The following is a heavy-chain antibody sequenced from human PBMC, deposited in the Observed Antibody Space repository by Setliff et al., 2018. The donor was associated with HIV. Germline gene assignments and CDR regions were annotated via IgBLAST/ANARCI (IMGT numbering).Heavy chain of an antibody. J-gene: IGHJ4*02. D-gene: IGHD2-2*01. CDR1: GGTFSGYG. CDR2: ISAYNGNT. V-gene: IGHV1-18*01. CDR3: ARDPPIVVVPAALLTFDY. Sequence: ASVKVSCKASGGTFSGYGISWVRQAPGQGLEWMGWISAYNGNTNYAQKLQGRVTMTTDTSTSTAYMELRSLRSDDTAVYYCARDPPIVVVPAALLTFDYWGQGTLVTVSS.